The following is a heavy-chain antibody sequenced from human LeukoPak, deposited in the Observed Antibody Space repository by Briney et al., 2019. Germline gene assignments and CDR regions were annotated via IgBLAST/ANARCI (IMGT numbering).Heavy chain of an antibody. J-gene: IGHJ4*02. CDR1: GYTLTELS. CDR2: FDPEDGET. CDR3: ARDCSSTSCYVLSGTFDY. V-gene: IGHV1-24*01. Sequence: ASVKVSCKVSGYTLTELSMHWVRQAPGKGLEWMGGFDPEDGETIYAQKFQGRVTMTEDTSTDTAYMELSSLRSEDTAVYYCARDCSSTSCYVLSGTFDYWGQGTLVTVSS. D-gene: IGHD2-2*01.